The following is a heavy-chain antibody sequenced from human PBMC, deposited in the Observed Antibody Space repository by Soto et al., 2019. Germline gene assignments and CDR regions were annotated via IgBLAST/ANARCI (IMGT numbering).Heavy chain of an antibody. D-gene: IGHD1-26*01. V-gene: IGHV2-5*02. Sequence: QISLKESGPALVKPTQTLTLTCTFSGFSLTTDGVGVAWFRQPPGKALEWLALLYWDDDKRYSPSLNSRLTTAGDTSKNQVVLTVANMDPVDTATYYCAHGPQHSGSYRFDHWGQGTLVTVSS. J-gene: IGHJ4*02. CDR3: AHGPQHSGSYRFDH. CDR2: LYWDDDK. CDR1: GFSLTTDGVG.